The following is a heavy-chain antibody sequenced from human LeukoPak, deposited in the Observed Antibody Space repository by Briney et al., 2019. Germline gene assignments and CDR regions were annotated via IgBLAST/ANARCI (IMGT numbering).Heavy chain of an antibody. D-gene: IGHD3-10*01. V-gene: IGHV4-59*12. J-gene: IGHJ4*02. Sequence: SETLSLTCTVSGGSISSYYWSWIRQPPGKGLEWIGSVYHSGTTYYSPSLKSRVTTSVDTSKSQFSLTLTSVTAADTAMYYCARASFASGSYYFDFWGQGTLITVSS. CDR3: ARASFASGSYYFDF. CDR2: VYHSGTT. CDR1: GGSISSYY.